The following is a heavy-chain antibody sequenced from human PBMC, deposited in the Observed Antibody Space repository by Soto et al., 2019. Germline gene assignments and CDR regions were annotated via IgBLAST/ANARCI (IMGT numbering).Heavy chain of an antibody. Sequence: GGSLRLSCAASGFTFSSYVIHWVRQAPGKGLEWVAIISYDGSNKYYADSVKGRFTISRDNSKNTLYLQMNSLRAEDTAVYYCARGYSSSSAAFDYWGQGTLVTVSS. D-gene: IGHD6-13*01. V-gene: IGHV3-30-3*01. J-gene: IGHJ4*02. CDR2: ISYDGSNK. CDR1: GFTFSSYV. CDR3: ARGYSSSSAAFDY.